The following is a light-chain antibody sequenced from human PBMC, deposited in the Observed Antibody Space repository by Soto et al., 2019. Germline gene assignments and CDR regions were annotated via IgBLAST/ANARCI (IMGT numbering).Light chain of an antibody. CDR3: QQYNSYSPT. Sequence: DIQMTQSPSTLSASVGVRVTITCRASQSISTWLAWYQQEPGKAPKLLIHKASSLQSGVPSRFSGSGSGTDFTLTISSLHPDDFATYYCQQYNSYSPTFGQATRVEIK. CDR1: QSISTW. CDR2: KAS. J-gene: IGKJ1*01. V-gene: IGKV1-5*03.